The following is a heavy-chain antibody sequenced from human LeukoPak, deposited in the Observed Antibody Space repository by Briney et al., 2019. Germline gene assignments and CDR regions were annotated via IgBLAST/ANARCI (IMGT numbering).Heavy chain of an antibody. V-gene: IGHV1-46*01. Sequence: GASVKVSCKASGYIFTTFYMHWVRQAPGQGLEWMGIINPSGGSTSYAQKFQGRVTMTRDTSTSTVYMELSSLRSEDTAVYYCAREGGGDGYNYLDFDYWGQGTLVTVSS. J-gene: IGHJ4*02. D-gene: IGHD5-24*01. CDR1: GYIFTTFY. CDR2: INPSGGST. CDR3: AREGGGDGYNYLDFDY.